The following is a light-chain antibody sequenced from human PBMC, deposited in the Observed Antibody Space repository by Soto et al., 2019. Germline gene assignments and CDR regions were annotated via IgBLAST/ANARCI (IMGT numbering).Light chain of an antibody. J-gene: IGKJ5*01. Sequence: EIVLTQSPATLSLSPGERAILSCRASQSVSNFLAWYQQRPNQAPRLLINDASNRATGIPARFSGSGSGTDFTLTISSLEPEDFAVYYCQQRTNWPLTTFGHGTRLEI. CDR1: QSVSNF. CDR3: QQRTNWPLTT. CDR2: DAS. V-gene: IGKV3-11*01.